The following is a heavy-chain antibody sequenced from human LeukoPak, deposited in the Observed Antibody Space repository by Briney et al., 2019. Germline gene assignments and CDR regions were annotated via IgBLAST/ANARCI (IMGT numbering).Heavy chain of an antibody. V-gene: IGHV4-59*01. CDR3: ASGGNGAYYFDY. CDR1: GVSISSYY. J-gene: IGHJ4*02. D-gene: IGHD1-1*01. CDR2: IYYSGST. Sequence: SETLSLTCAVSGVSISSYYWSWIRQAPGKGLEWIGYIYYSGSTKYNPSLKSRVTISVDTSKNQFSLKLSSVTAADTAVYYCASGGNGAYYFDYWGQGTLVTVSS.